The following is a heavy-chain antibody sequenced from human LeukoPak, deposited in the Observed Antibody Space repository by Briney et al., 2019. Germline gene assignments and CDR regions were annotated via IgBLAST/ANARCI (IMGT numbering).Heavy chain of an antibody. V-gene: IGHV1-2*06. CDR1: GYTFTGYY. D-gene: IGHD4-17*01. J-gene: IGHJ3*02. Sequence: ASVKVSCKASGYTFTGYYMHWVRQAPGQGLEWMGRINPNSGGTNYAQKFQGRVTMTRDTSISTAYMELSRLRSDDTAVYYCARDLYDYGDSHDAFDIWGQGTMVTVSS. CDR3: ARDLYDYGDSHDAFDI. CDR2: INPNSGGT.